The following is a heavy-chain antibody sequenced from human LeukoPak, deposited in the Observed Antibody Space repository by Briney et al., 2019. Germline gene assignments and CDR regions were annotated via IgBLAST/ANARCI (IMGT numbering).Heavy chain of an antibody. V-gene: IGHV4-4*07. D-gene: IGHD6-13*01. Sequence: PSETLSLTCTVSGGSISSYYWSWIRQPAGKGLQWIGRIYTSGSTKYNPSLNSRVTMSVDTSKNQISLKLNSVTAADTAVYYCARENVAAAQRPFDIWGQGTMVTVSS. J-gene: IGHJ3*02. CDR2: IYTSGST. CDR1: GGSISSYY. CDR3: ARENVAAAQRPFDI.